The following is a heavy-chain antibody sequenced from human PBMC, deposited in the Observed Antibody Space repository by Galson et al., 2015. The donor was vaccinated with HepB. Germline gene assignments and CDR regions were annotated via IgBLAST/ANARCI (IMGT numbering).Heavy chain of an antibody. V-gene: IGHV5-51*01. CDR3: HVGGPALRDFDY. CDR2: IFPDDSDT. J-gene: IGHJ4*02. Sequence: QSGAEVKKPGESLKISCTGSGYSFTNYWIGWVRQVPGKGLEWVGIIFPDDSDTRYSPSFQGQVTISADKSISTAYLQWSSLKASDTAMHYCHVGGPALRDFDYWGQGTLVTVSS. CDR1: GYSFTNYW. D-gene: IGHD2-2*01.